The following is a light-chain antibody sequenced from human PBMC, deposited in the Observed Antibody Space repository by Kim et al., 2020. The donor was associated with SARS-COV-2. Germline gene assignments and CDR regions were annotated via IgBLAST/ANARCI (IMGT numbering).Light chain of an antibody. Sequence: PPGERATLSCRASQSVRSNLAWYQQNPGQAPRLLIYGASTRATGIPARFSGSGSGTEFTLTISSLQSEDFVVYYCQQYNNWPPWTFGQGTKVDIK. V-gene: IGKV3-15*01. CDR3: QQYNNWPPWT. CDR1: QSVRSN. CDR2: GAS. J-gene: IGKJ1*01.